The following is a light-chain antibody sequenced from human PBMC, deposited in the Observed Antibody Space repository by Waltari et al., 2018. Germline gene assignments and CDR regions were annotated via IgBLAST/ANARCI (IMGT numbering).Light chain of an antibody. Sequence: EILLTQSPGTLSLSPGEGATLSCRASQNVSNSFLAWYQQKPGQAPRRLIYAASKRATGIPDRFSGSGSWTDFTVTISRLDPEDFAVYFCQQYATSPLTFGGGTRVDVK. CDR2: AAS. CDR3: QQYATSPLT. V-gene: IGKV3-20*01. J-gene: IGKJ4*01. CDR1: QNVSNSF.